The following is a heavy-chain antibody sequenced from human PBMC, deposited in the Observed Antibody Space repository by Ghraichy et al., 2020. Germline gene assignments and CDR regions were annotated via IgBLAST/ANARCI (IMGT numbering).Heavy chain of an antibody. CDR2: VYSSGDA. CDR3: ARAGDSSGYSPNFDC. Sequence: SETLSLTCTVSGDSISSYYWSWVRRSAGKGLEWIGRVYSSGDAYYNPSLESRVTMSVDMSKNQFSLKLISVTAADTAVYYCARAGDSSGYSPNFDCWGQGTLVTVSS. D-gene: IGHD3-22*01. V-gene: IGHV4-4*07. CDR1: GDSISSYY. J-gene: IGHJ4*02.